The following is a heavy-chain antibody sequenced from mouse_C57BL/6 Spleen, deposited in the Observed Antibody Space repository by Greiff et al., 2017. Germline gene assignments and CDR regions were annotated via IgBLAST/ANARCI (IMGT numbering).Heavy chain of an antibody. D-gene: IGHD2-5*01. Sequence: EVKLMESGPELVKPGASVKISCKASGYSFTDYNMNWVKQSNGKSLEWIGVINPNYGTSSYNQKFKGKATLTVDQSSSTAYMQLNSLTSEDSAVYYCARRNSNYSWFAYWGQGTLVTVSA. CDR1: GYSFTDYN. V-gene: IGHV1-39*01. CDR3: ARRNSNYSWFAY. J-gene: IGHJ3*01. CDR2: INPNYGTS.